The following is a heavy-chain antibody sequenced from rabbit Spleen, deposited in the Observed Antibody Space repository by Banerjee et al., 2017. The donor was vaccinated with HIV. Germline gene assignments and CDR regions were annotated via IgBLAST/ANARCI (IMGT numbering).Heavy chain of an antibody. CDR1: GFSFSNKAV. Sequence: QEQLVESGGGLVQPGGSLKLSCTASGFSFSNKAVMCWVRQAPGKGLEWIACINAITGKAVYASWAKGRFTFSKTSSTTVTLQMTGLTVADTATYFCARDSGSSFSSYGMDLWGPGTLVTVS. CDR2: INAITGKA. D-gene: IGHD8-1*01. CDR3: ARDSGSSFSSYGMDL. V-gene: IGHV1S45*01. J-gene: IGHJ6*01.